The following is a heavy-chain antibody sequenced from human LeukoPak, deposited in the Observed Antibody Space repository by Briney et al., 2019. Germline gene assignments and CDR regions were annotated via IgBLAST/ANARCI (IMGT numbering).Heavy chain of an antibody. CDR2: IYDSGNT. V-gene: IGHV4-30-4*07. CDR1: ADSISSGGYS. D-gene: IGHD3-16*02. J-gene: IGHJ4*02. Sequence: SETLSLTCAVSADSISSGGYSWSWIRQPPGTGLEWIRYIYDSGNTYYNPSLKSRVTISIDTSKNQFSLKLSSVTAADTAVYYCARDRGIMTTFGGVIAKGAHYWGQGTLVTVSS. CDR3: ARDRGIMTTFGGVIAKGAHY.